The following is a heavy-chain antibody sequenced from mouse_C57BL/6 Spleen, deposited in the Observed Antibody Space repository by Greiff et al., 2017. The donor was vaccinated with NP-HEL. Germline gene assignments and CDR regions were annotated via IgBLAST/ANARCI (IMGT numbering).Heavy chain of an antibody. D-gene: IGHD1-1*01. Sequence: VQLQQSGAELARPGASVKLSCKASGYTFTSYGISWVKQRTGQGLEWIGEIYPRDGSTKYNEKFKGKATLTVDKSSSTAYMQLHSLTSEDSAVYFCARENIYYAWFAYWGQGTLVTVSA. CDR1: GYTFTSYG. V-gene: IGHV1-81*01. CDR2: IYPRDGST. CDR3: ARENIYYAWFAY. J-gene: IGHJ3*01.